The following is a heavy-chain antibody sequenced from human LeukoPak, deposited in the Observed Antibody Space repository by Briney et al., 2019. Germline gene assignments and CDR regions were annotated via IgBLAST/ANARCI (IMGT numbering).Heavy chain of an antibody. V-gene: IGHV1-69*05. CDR3: ARTIRAAGQFDY. CDR1: GGTFSSYA. Sequence: ASVKVSCKASGGTFSSYAISWVRQAPEQGLEWMGGIIPIFGTANYAQKFQGRVTITTDESTSTAYMELSSLRSEDTAVYYCARTIRAAGQFDYWGQGTLVTVSS. D-gene: IGHD6-13*01. CDR2: IIPIFGTA. J-gene: IGHJ4*02.